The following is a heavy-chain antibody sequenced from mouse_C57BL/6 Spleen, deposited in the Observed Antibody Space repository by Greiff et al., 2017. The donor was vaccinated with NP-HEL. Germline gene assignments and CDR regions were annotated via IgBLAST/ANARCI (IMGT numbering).Heavy chain of an antibody. D-gene: IGHD2-3*01. J-gene: IGHJ3*01. CDR3: ARGVYDGYYLFPFAY. V-gene: IGHV3-8*01. CDR2: ISYSGST. Sequence: EVKLVESGPGLAKPSQTLSLTCSVTGYSITSDYWNWIRKFPGNKLEYMGYISYSGSTYYNPSLKSRISITRDTSKNQYYLQLNSVTTEDTATYYCARGVYDGYYLFPFAYWGQGTLVTVSA. CDR1: GYSITSDY.